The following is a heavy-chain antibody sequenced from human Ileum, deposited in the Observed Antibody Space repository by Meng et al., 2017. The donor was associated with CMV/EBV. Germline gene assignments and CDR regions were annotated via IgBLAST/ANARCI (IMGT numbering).Heavy chain of an antibody. CDR3: SRPRRDFWSGYPTHGMDV. CDR1: GFTFGDYA. V-gene: IGHV3-49*04. J-gene: IGHJ6*02. CDR2: IGSKGFGGTT. D-gene: IGHD3-3*01. Sequence: GESLKISCTASGFTFGDYAMNWVRQAPGRGLEWVGFIGSKGFGGTTEYAASVSGRFTISRDDSKSVAYLQMNSLKTEDTAVYYCSRPRRDFWSGYPTHGMDVWGQGTTVTVSS.